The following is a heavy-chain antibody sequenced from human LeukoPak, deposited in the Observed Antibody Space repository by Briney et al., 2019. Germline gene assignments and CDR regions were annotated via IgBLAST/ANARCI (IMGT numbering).Heavy chain of an antibody. CDR1: GFTVSSNY. CDR3: AREMRRYLPYGMDV. Sequence: GGSLRLSCAASGFTVSSNYMSWVRQAPGKGLEWVSVIYSGGSTYYADSVKGRFTISRDNSKNTLYLQMNSLRAEDTAVYYCAREMRRYLPYGMDVWGQGTTVTVSS. V-gene: IGHV3-53*01. D-gene: IGHD3-9*01. J-gene: IGHJ6*02. CDR2: IYSGGST.